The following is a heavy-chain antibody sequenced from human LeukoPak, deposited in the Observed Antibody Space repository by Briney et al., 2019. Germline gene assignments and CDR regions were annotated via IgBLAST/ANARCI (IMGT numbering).Heavy chain of an antibody. J-gene: IGHJ4*02. CDR1: GFTFDDHA. CDR2: VTWNSGII. V-gene: IGHV3-9*01. CDR3: AKGKRSGLVYSAIDY. D-gene: IGHD3/OR15-3a*01. Sequence: GRSLRLSCAASGFTFDDHAMHWVRQAPGKGLEWVSGVTWNSGIIVYADSVRGRFTISRDNARNSLFLEMTSLRGDDTALYYCAKGKRSGLVYSAIDYWGQGTLVTVSA.